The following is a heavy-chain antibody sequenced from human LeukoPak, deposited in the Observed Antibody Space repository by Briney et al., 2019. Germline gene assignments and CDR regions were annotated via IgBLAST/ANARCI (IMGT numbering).Heavy chain of an antibody. CDR3: ARSSGYMSY. CDR2: IYHSGST. D-gene: IGHD3-22*01. V-gene: IGHV4-38-2*02. J-gene: IGHJ4*02. CDR1: HYSISSNYY. Sequence: LETLSLNCTVSHYSISSNYYWGWIRQPPGKGLEWIGSIYHSGSTYYNPSLKSRVTISVDTSKNQFSLKLTSVTAADTAVYYCARSSGYMSYWGQGTLVTVSS.